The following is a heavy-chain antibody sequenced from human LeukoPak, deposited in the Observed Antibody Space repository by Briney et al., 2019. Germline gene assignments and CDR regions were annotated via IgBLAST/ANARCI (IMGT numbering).Heavy chain of an antibody. Sequence: SGGSLRLSCSASGFTFSSYAMHWVRQAPGKGLEYVSAISSNGGSTYYTDSVKGRFTISGDNSKNTLYLQMSSLRAEDTAVYYCVKDDRDYGDYVHWGQGTLVTVSS. V-gene: IGHV3-64D*06. CDR2: ISSNGGST. D-gene: IGHD4-17*01. CDR1: GFTFSSYA. CDR3: VKDDRDYGDYVH. J-gene: IGHJ4*02.